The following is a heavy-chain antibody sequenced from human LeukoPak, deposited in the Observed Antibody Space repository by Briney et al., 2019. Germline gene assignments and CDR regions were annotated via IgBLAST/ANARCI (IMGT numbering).Heavy chain of an antibody. V-gene: IGHV3-21*01. D-gene: IGHD2-2*03. Sequence: PVKGRFTISRDNAKNSLYLQMNSLRAEDTAVYYCAAGYCTSNSCSTFYGMDVWGQGTTVTVSS. CDR3: AAGYCTSNSCSTFYGMDV. J-gene: IGHJ6*02.